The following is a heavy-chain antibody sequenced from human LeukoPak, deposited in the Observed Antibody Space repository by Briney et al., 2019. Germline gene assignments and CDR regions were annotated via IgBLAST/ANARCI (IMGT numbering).Heavy chain of an antibody. CDR1: GGSISSYY. CDR3: ARESSWGNFDY. D-gene: IGHD7-27*01. CDR2: IYYSGST. V-gene: IGHV4-59*01. Sequence: PSETLSLTCTVSGGSISSYYWSWIRQPPGKGLEWIGYIYYSGSTNYNPSLKSRVTISVDTSKNQFSLKLSYVTAADTAVYFCARESSWGNFDYRGQGTLVTVSS. J-gene: IGHJ4*02.